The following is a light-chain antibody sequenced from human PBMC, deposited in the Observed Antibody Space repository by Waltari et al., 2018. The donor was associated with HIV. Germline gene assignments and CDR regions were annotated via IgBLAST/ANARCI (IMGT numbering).Light chain of an antibody. CDR1: SFTIGNTY. CDR3: AAWDSSLSVAV. Sequence: QSVLTQPPSVSAAPGQKVTIPCSGASFTIGNTYVSGYQQFPGTAPKLLIYATYNRPSGIPDRFSGSKSATSATLVIDGLQTGDEADYYCAAWDSSLSVAVFGGGTQVTVL. CDR2: ATY. V-gene: IGLV1-51*01. J-gene: IGLJ3*02.